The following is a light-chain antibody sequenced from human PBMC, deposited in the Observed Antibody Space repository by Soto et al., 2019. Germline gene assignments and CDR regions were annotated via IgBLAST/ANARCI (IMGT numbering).Light chain of an antibody. Sequence: EILLTQSPGTLSLSPGEGATLSCRASQSINSFLAWYQQRRGQAPRLLIHGASNRATGIPDRFSGSGSGTDFTLTISRLEPEDFAVYYCQQYGSSPQTFGQGTKVDIK. J-gene: IGKJ1*01. CDR2: GAS. V-gene: IGKV3-20*01. CDR3: QQYGSSPQT. CDR1: QSINSF.